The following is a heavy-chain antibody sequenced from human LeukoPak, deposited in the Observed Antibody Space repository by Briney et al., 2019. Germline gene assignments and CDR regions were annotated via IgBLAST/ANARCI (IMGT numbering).Heavy chain of an antibody. CDR3: ARDVPGSIGTTARFDP. CDR2: ISFHNGNT. Sequence: ASVKASCKSSGYTSRTYGISWMRQAPGQGLEWMGWISFHNGNTNYAQKFHGRLTMTTDTSTSTAYMELRSLRSDDTGVYYCARDVPGSIGTTARFDPWGQGTLVTVSS. CDR1: GYTSRTYG. D-gene: IGHD1-1*01. V-gene: IGHV1-18*01. J-gene: IGHJ5*02.